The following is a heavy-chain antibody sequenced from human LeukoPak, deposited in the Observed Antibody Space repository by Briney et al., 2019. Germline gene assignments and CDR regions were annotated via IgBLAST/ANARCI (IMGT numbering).Heavy chain of an antibody. J-gene: IGHJ6*03. V-gene: IGHV3-53*01. CDR1: GFTFSSYW. CDR2: IYSGGST. Sequence: GGSLRLSCAASGFTFSSYWMNWVRQAPGKGLEWVSVIYSGGSTYYADSVKGRFTISRDNSKNTLYLQMNSLRAEDTAVYYCARVNTRYSMDVWGKGTTVTISS. CDR3: ARVNTRYSMDV.